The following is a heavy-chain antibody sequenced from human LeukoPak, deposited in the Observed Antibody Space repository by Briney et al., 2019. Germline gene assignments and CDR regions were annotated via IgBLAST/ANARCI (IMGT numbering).Heavy chain of an antibody. Sequence: ASVKVSCKASGGTFSSYPISWVRQAPGQGLAWMGGIIPMFGTTNYALKFQGRVTITADESTSTAYMELSSLESEDTAVYYCARGIAVAGTFAFDYWGQGTLVTVSS. D-gene: IGHD6-19*01. CDR1: GGTFSSYP. J-gene: IGHJ4*02. CDR3: ARGIAVAGTFAFDY. V-gene: IGHV1-69*13. CDR2: IIPMFGTT.